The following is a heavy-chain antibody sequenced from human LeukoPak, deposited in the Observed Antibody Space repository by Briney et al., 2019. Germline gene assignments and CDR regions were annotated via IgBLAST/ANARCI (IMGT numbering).Heavy chain of an antibody. V-gene: IGHV3-64*01. CDR2: ISGNGGST. CDR3: ATSSQGAFDI. J-gene: IGHJ3*02. CDR1: GFTFSSYA. Sequence: GGSLRLSCAASGFTFSSYAMHWVRQAPGKGLEYVSAISGNGGSTYYANSVKGRFTISRDNAKNTLYLQMGSLRAEDMAVYYCATSSQGAFDIWGQGTMVTVSS.